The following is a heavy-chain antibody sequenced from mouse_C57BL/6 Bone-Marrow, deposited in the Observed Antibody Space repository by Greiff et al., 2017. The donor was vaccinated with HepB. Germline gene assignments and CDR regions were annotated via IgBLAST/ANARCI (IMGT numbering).Heavy chain of an antibody. CDR1: GYTFTSYW. CDR2: IDPSDSYT. Sequence: VQLQQPGAELVKPGASVKLSCKASGYTFTSYWMQWVKQRPGQGLEWIGEIDPSDSYTNYNQQFKGKATLTVDTSSSTAYMQLSSLTSEDSAVYYCARLRRGDYWGQGTSVTVSS. CDR3: ARLRRGDY. J-gene: IGHJ4*01. D-gene: IGHD2-12*01. V-gene: IGHV1-50*01.